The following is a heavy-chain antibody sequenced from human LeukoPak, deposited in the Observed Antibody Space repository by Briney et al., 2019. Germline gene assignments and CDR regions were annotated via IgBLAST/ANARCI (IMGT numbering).Heavy chain of an antibody. CDR3: ARGLIAAAGNWFDP. J-gene: IGHJ5*02. CDR2: INTNTGNP. Sequence: ASVKVSCKASGYTFTSYGINWVRQAPGQGLEWMGWINTNTGNPTYAQGFTGRFVFSLDTSVSTAYLQISSLKAEDTAVYYCARGLIAAAGNWFDPWGQGTLVTVSS. CDR1: GYTFTSYG. V-gene: IGHV7-4-1*02. D-gene: IGHD6-13*01.